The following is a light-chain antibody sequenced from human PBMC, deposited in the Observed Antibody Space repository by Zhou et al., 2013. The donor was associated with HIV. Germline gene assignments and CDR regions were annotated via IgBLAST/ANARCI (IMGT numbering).Light chain of an antibody. Sequence: EIVLTQSPGTLSLSPGERATLSCRASQTVSTSYLAWYQQKPGQAPRLLIYGASTRVTGIPARFSGSGSGTEFTLTINNLQSEDFAVYYCQQYNNWPPSWTFGQGTKVEIK. V-gene: IGKV3-15*01. CDR3: QQYNNWPPSWT. CDR1: QTVSTSY. J-gene: IGKJ1*01. CDR2: GAS.